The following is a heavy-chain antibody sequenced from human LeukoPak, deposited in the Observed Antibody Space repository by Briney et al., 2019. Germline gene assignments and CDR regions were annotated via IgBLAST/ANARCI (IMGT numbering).Heavy chain of an antibody. CDR2: ISAYNGNT. CDR1: GYTFTSYG. J-gene: IGHJ4*02. V-gene: IGHV1-18*01. D-gene: IGHD4-23*01. CDR3: AGTHPPHYDGGNLGFLSY. Sequence: ASVKVSCKASGYTFTSYGISWVRQAPGQGLEWMGWISAYNGNTNYAQKLQGRVTMTTDTSTSTAYMELRSLRSDDTAVYYCAGTHPPHYDGGNLGFLSYWGQGTLVTVSS.